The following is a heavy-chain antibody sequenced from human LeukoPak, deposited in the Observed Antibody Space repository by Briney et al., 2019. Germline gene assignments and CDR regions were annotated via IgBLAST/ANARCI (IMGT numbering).Heavy chain of an antibody. CDR1: GYTFTSYD. D-gene: IGHD6-13*01. CDR3: AREVTAAATGY. J-gene: IGHJ4*02. CDR2: INPNSGGT. V-gene: IGHV1-2*02. Sequence: GASVKVSCKASGYTFTSYDINWVRQATGQGLEWMGWINPNSGGTNYAQKFQGRVTMTRDTSISTAYMELSRLRSDDTAVYYCAREVTAAATGYWGQGTLVTVSS.